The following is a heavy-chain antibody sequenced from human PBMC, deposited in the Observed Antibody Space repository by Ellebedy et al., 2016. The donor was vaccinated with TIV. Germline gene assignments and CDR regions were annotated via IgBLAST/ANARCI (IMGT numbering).Heavy chain of an antibody. CDR2: ISQDGSAK. V-gene: IGHV3-7*01. CDR1: GFPFSSYN. D-gene: IGHD1-26*01. CDR3: VRGGGWVADY. J-gene: IGHJ4*02. Sequence: PGGSLRLSCAVSGFPFSSYNMNWIRQAPGKGLQWVASISQDGSAKYYVDSVKGRFTISRDNAKNSLYLEMNSLRAEDTAVYYCVRGGGWVADYWGQGTLVTVSS.